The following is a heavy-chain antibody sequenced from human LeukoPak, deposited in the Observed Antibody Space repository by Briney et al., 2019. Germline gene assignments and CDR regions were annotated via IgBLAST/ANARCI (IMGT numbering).Heavy chain of an antibody. Sequence: PGRSLRLSCAASGFTFSSYAMHWVRQTPGKGLVWVSRINTEGTSTAYADSVNGRFTISRDNAKNTLYLQMHSLRAEDTAVYYCARRFRVDSGQFADRRDFDFWGQGTLVTVSS. D-gene: IGHD1-26*01. V-gene: IGHV3-74*01. CDR2: INTEGTST. CDR1: GFTFSSYA. CDR3: ARRFRVDSGQFADRRDFDF. J-gene: IGHJ4*02.